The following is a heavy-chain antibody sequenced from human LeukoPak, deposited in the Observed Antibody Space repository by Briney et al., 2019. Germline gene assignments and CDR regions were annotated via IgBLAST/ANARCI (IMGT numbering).Heavy chain of an antibody. D-gene: IGHD2-21*02. CDR2: INPSGGST. Sequence: ASVKVSCKASGYTCTSYYMHWVRQAPGQGLEWMGIINPSGGSTSYAQKFQVRVTMTRDTSTSTVYMELSSLRSEDTAVYYCARSVYCGGDCHCYYYYGMDVWGQGATVTVSS. J-gene: IGHJ6*02. CDR1: GYTCTSYY. V-gene: IGHV1-46*01. CDR3: ARSVYCGGDCHCYYYYGMDV.